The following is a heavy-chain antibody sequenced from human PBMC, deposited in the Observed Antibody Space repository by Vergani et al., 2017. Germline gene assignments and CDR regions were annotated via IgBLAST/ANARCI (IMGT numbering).Heavy chain of an antibody. V-gene: IGHV3-30*02. CDR3: AKHFRGWGIDY. J-gene: IGHJ4*02. D-gene: IGHD3-16*01. Sequence: QVQLVESGGGVVQRGGSLRLSCATSGFTLSNYDMQWIRQVPGKGLEFVAFIQFDGSNQDYADSVKGRFTLSRDFSKNTLYLQMNSLRTDDTATYYCAKHFRGWGIDYWGQGTQFIVSS. CDR1: GFTLSNYD. CDR2: IQFDGSNQ.